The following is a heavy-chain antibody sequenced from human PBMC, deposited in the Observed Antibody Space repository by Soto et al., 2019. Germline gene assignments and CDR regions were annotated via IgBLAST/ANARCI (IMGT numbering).Heavy chain of an antibody. D-gene: IGHD6-19*01. CDR2: IDPSDSYT. Sequence: GESRKISCKGSGYSFTSYWMGWVRQMPGKGLECMGRIDPSDSYTSYSPSFQGNVSISADKSISTAYLQWSSLKASDTAMYHSARTYSSGWNYYYYGMDVGGPGPTVAAS. J-gene: IGHJ6*02. V-gene: IGHV5-10-1*01. CDR1: GYSFTSYW. CDR3: ARTYSSGWNYYYYGMDV.